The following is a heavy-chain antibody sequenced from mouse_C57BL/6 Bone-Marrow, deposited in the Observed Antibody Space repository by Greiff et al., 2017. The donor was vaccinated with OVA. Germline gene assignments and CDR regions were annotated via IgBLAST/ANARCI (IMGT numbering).Heavy chain of an antibody. V-gene: IGHV5-4*01. CDR2: ISDGGSYT. CDR1: GFTFSSYA. Sequence: DVHLVESGGGLVKPGGSLKLSCAASGFTFSSYAMSWVRQTPEKRLEWVATISDGGSYTYYPDNVKGRFTISRDNDKNNLYLQMSHLKSEDTAMYYCARDRRGAWFAYWGQGTLVTVSA. J-gene: IGHJ3*01. CDR3: ARDRRGAWFAY.